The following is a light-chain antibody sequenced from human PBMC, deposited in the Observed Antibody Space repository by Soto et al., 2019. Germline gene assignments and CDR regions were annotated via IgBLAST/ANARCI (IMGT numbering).Light chain of an antibody. V-gene: IGKV3-15*01. CDR2: DAS. CDR3: QQYKNWPPWT. CDR1: QAVGSN. Sequence: IVLTQSPATLSVSPGERATLSCRASQAVGSNLAWYQQRPGQAPRLLIYDASTRATGIPHRFSGGGSGTDFTLTISSLQSDDFAVYFCQQYKNWPPWTFGHGTKVEIK. J-gene: IGKJ1*01.